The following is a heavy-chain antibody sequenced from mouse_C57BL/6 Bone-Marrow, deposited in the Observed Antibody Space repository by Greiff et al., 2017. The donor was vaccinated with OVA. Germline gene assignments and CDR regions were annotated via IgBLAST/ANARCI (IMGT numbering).Heavy chain of an antibody. J-gene: IGHJ2*01. CDR3: ARHGSYYDYDDFDY. CDR2: ISNGGGST. CDR1: GFTFSDYY. V-gene: IGHV5-12*01. Sequence: EVHLVESGGGLVQPGGSLKLSCAASGFTFSDYYMYWVRQTPEKRLEWVAYISNGGGSTYYPDTVKGRFTISRDNAKNTLYLQMSRLKSEDTAMYYCARHGSYYDYDDFDYWGQGTTLTVSS. D-gene: IGHD2-4*01.